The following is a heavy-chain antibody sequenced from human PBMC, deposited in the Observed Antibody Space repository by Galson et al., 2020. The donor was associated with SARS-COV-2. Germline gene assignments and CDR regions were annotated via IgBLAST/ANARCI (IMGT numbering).Heavy chain of an antibody. J-gene: IGHJ6*02. Sequence: SQTLSLTCAISGDRVSSNTAAWHWVRQSPSRGLEWLGRTYYRSKWYYDYAPSVKSRLTIHPDTSKNQFSLQLNSVTPGDTAVYYCARDYKNRWLPIYPYNAMDVWGQGTTVIVSS. D-gene: IGHD6-19*01. CDR1: GDRVSSNTAA. V-gene: IGHV6-1*01. CDR2: TYYRSKWYY. CDR3: ARDYKNRWLPIYPYNAMDV.